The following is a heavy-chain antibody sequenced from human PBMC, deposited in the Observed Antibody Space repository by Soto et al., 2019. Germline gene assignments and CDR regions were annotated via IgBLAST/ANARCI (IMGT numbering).Heavy chain of an antibody. CDR2: ISSTGGTR. CDR3: ALAKAYNYGPDY. V-gene: IGHV3-11*01. CDR1: GFTFSDYY. D-gene: IGHD5-18*01. Sequence: QVQLVESGGGLVKPGGSLRLSCAASGFTFSDYYMNWIRQAPGKGLEWVSYISSTGGTRYYADSVKGRFTISRDNAKNSLYLQMNSLRAEDTAVYYCALAKAYNYGPDYWGQGTLVTVSS. J-gene: IGHJ4*02.